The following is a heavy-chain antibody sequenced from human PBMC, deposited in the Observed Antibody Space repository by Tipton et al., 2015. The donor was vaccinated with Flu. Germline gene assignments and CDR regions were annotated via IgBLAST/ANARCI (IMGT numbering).Heavy chain of an antibody. CDR2: VSRTGST. J-gene: IGHJ5*02. D-gene: IGHD4-11*01. V-gene: IGHV4-34*01. CDR3: ARRDYSNYVSDPKSWFDP. CDR1: GESFSGYY. Sequence: TLSLTCSVHGESFSGYYWSWIRQTPGKGLEWIGTVSRTGSTIYNPSLKSRVTISIDTSKNQFSLNMRSVTAADMAVYYCARRDYSNYVSDPKSWFDPWGQGTLVAVSS.